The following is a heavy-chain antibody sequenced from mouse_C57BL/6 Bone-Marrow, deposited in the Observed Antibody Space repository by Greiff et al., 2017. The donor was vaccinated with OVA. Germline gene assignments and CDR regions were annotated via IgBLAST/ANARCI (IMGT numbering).Heavy chain of an antibody. D-gene: IGHD1-1*01. CDR3: AIIRYYYAMDY. CDR2: ISSGSSTI. V-gene: IGHV5-17*01. Sequence: DVHLVESGGGLVKPGGSLKLSCAASGFTFSDYGMHWVRQAPEKGLEWVAYISSGSSTIYYADTVKGRFTISRDNAKNTLFLQMTSLRSEDTAMYYCAIIRYYYAMDYWGQGTSVTVSS. CDR1: GFTFSDYG. J-gene: IGHJ4*01.